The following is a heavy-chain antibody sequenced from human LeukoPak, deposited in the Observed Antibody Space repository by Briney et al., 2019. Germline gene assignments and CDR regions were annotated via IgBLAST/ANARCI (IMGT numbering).Heavy chain of an antibody. D-gene: IGHD3-22*01. V-gene: IGHV3-23*01. J-gene: IGHJ4*02. Sequence: GGSLRLSCAASGFTFSSYRMNWVRQAPGKGLEWVSAISGSGGSTYYADSVKGRFTISRDNSKNTLYLQMNSLRAEDTAVYYCARPSFRDTMIVVGGYFDYWGQGTLVTVSS. CDR3: ARPSFRDTMIVVGGYFDY. CDR2: ISGSGGST. CDR1: GFTFSSYR.